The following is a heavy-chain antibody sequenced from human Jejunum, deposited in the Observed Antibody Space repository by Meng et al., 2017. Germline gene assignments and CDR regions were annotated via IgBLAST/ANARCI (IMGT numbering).Heavy chain of an antibody. Sequence: QLHLQEAGPGLVKPSETLSHTCTVSGSSVRNSNSHWGWVRQPPGKGLEWIGYVHYTGSSTYSTPSLKSRVTMSVDTSKNQFSLRLRSVTAADTALYYCARRGDWNYFDHWGQGTLVTVSS. D-gene: IGHD3/OR15-3a*01. J-gene: IGHJ4*02. CDR2: VHYTGSST. CDR1: GSSVRNSNSH. V-gene: IGHV4-39*01. CDR3: ARRGDWNYFDH.